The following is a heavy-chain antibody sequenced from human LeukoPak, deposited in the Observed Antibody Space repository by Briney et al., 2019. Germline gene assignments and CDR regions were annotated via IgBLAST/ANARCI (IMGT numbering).Heavy chain of an antibody. CDR2: IIPIFGTA. CDR1: GGTFSSYA. CDR3: ASSLAVAGTGGLDP. Sequence: SVKVSCKTSGGTFSSYAISWVRQAPGQGLEWMGGIIPIFGTANYAQKFQGRVTITADKSTSTAYMELSSLRSEDTAVYYCASSLAVAGTGGLDPWGQGTLVTVSS. V-gene: IGHV1-69*06. J-gene: IGHJ5*02. D-gene: IGHD6-19*01.